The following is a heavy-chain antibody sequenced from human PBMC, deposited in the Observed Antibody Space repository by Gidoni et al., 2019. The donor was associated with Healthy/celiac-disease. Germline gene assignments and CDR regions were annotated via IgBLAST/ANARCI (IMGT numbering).Heavy chain of an antibody. CDR2: IDPSDSYT. CDR1: GYSVTSYW. V-gene: IGHV5-10-1*03. CDR3: ARLGTGGNSDFDF. J-gene: IGHJ4*02. Sequence: EVQLVQSGAEVKKPGESLRIFCKGSGYSVTSYWISWLRQMPGKGMEWMGRIDPSDSYTNYSPSFQGHVTISVDKSISTAYLQWSSLKASDTAMYYCARLGTGGNSDFDFWGQGTLVTVSS. D-gene: IGHD2-21*02.